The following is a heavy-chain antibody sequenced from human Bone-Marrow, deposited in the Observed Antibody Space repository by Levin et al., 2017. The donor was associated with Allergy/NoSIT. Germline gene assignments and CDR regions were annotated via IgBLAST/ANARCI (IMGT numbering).Heavy chain of an antibody. D-gene: IGHD1-1*01. J-gene: IGHJ4*02. CDR3: ARGNDAKSSLFDY. CDR1: GGSISISSYY. CDR2: IYYTGST. V-gene: IGHV4-61*03. Sequence: GSLRLSCVVSGGSISISSYYWNWIRQSPGKGLEWIGYIYYTGSTNYNPSLKSRVTISLDTSNNHFSLKVSSVTAADTAVYYCARGNDAKSSLFDYWGQGTLVTVSS.